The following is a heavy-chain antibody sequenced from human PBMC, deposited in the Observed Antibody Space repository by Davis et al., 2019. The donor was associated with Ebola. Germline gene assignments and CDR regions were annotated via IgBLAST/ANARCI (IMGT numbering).Heavy chain of an antibody. D-gene: IGHD6-6*01. CDR2: ISGSGGST. CDR1: GCTFSSYA. J-gene: IGHJ6*02. V-gene: IGHV3-23*01. CDR3: AKDRTSIAARLVYYGMDV. Sequence: GESLKISCAASGCTFSSYAMSWVRQAPGKGLEWVSAISGSGGSTYYADSVKGRFTISRDNSKNTLYLQMNSLRAEDTAVYYCAKDRTSIAARLVYYGMDVWGQGTTLTVSS.